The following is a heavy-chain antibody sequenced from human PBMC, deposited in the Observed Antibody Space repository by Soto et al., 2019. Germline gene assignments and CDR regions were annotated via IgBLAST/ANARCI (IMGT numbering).Heavy chain of an antibody. V-gene: IGHV4-34*01. CDR2: INHSGST. CDR1: GGSFSGYY. J-gene: IGHJ4*02. CDR3: ARGCSSSSCYAGLDY. D-gene: IGHD2-2*01. Sequence: SETLSLTCAVYGGSFSGYYWSWIRQPPGKGLEWIGEINHSGSTNYNPSLKSRVTISVDTSKNQFSLKLTSVTAADTAVYYCARGCSSSSCYAGLDYWGQGTLVTVPS.